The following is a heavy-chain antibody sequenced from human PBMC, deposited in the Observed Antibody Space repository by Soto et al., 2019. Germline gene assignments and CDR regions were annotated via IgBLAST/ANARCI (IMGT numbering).Heavy chain of an antibody. CDR3: ARGGYSSSWYAWGAFEI. V-gene: IGHV4-59*01. J-gene: IGHJ3*02. Sequence: QVQLQESGPGLVKPSETLSLTCTVSGGSISSYYWSWIRQPPGKGLEWIGYIYYSGSTNYNPSLKRRVTPSVDTSKDQFSLKLSSVTAADTAVEYCARGGYSSSWYAWGAFEIWGQGTMVTVSS. CDR2: IYYSGST. D-gene: IGHD6-13*01. CDR1: GGSISSYY.